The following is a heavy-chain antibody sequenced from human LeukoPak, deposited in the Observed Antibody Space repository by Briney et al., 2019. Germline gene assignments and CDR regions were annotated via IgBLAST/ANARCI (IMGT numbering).Heavy chain of an antibody. CDR1: GFTFSESW. CDR2: MNQDGSER. CDR3: ATYTHWVAGDV. V-gene: IGHV3-7*01. D-gene: IGHD3-16*01. J-gene: IGHJ6*02. Sequence: GGSLRLSYAASGFTFSESWMSWVRQAPGEGLEWVANMNQDGSERDYVDSVKGRFTISRDNARKSLYLQMSSLRAEDTAVYYCATYTHWVAGDVWGQGTTVTVSS.